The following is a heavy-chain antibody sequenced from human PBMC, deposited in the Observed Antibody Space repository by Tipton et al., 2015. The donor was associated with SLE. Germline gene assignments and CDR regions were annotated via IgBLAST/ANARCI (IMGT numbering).Heavy chain of an antibody. CDR3: TRGRAWKGYYFDP. CDR2: ISTYNGNT. CDR1: GYTFTTYG. V-gene: IGHV1-18*01. J-gene: IGHJ4*02. Sequence: QLVQSGVEVKKPGASVRVSCKASGYTFTTYGISWVRQAPGQGLEWMGWISTYNGNTNYAQKLQGRVTMTSDTSTSTAYMELRSLRSEDTAVYYCTRGRAWKGYYFDPWGRGTLVTVSS. D-gene: IGHD1-1*01.